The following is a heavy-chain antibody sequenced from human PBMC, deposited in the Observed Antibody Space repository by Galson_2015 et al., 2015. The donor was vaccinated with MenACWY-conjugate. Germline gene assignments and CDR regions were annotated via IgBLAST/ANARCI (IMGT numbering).Heavy chain of an antibody. V-gene: IGHV1-69*13. CDR1: GGTFSSYA. CDR3: AGGIYTCSSSSCYYYYYYIDV. Sequence: SVKVSCKASGGTFSSYAISWVRQAPGQGLEWMGGITPIFGTTNYARKFQGRVTITADESTSTAYVELSSLRSEDTGVYYCAGGIYTCSSSSCYYYYYYIDVWGKGTTVTVPS. J-gene: IGHJ6*03. CDR2: ITPIFGTT. D-gene: IGHD2-2*01.